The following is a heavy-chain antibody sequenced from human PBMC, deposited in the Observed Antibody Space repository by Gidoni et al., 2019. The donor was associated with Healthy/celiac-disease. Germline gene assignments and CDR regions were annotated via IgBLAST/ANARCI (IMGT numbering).Heavy chain of an antibody. CDR2: SSGSGCST. V-gene: IGHV3-23*01. CDR1: GFTFSSYA. Sequence: EVQLLESGGGLVQPGGSLRLSCAASGFTFSSYAMSWVRQAPGKGLEWVSASSGSGCSTYYADSVKGRFTISRENSKNTLYLQMNSLRAEDTAVYYCAKDLTTVTTWDAFDIWGQGTMVTVSS. CDR3: AKDLTTVTTWDAFDI. J-gene: IGHJ3*02. D-gene: IGHD4-17*01.